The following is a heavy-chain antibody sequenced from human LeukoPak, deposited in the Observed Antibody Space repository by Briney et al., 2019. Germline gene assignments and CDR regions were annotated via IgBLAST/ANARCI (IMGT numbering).Heavy chain of an antibody. CDR2: ISSSRSYI. D-gene: IGHD1-1*01. CDR1: GFTFSSYS. Sequence: GGSLRLSCAASGFTFSSYSMNWVRQAPGKGLEWVSSISSSRSYIYYADSVKGRFTISRDNAKNSLYLQMNSLRAGDTAVYYCARDFSPDNYRGEIFDYWGQGTLVTVSS. J-gene: IGHJ4*02. CDR3: ARDFSPDNYRGEIFDY. V-gene: IGHV3-21*01.